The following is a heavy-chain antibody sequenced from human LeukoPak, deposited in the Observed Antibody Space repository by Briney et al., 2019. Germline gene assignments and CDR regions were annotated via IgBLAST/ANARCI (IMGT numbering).Heavy chain of an antibody. Sequence: ASVKVSCKASGYTFTGYYMHWVRQAPGQGLEWMGGIIPIFGTANYAQKFQGRVTITADESTSTAYMELSSLRSEDTAVYYCATMYSGSYYSPLDYWGQGTLVTVSS. V-gene: IGHV1-69*13. D-gene: IGHD1-26*01. J-gene: IGHJ4*02. CDR1: GYTFTGYY. CDR2: IIPIFGTA. CDR3: ATMYSGSYYSPLDY.